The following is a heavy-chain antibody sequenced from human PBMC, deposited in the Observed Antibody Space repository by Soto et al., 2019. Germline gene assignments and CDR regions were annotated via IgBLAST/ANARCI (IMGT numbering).Heavy chain of an antibody. CDR3: AHRVLRTVFGLVTSTAIYFDF. D-gene: IGHD3-3*01. Sequence: QLTLNESGPTQVKPRQTLTLTCTFSGFSLTTSGVGVGWIRQSPGKAPEWLALIYWDDDKRYSPSLKSRLTIPKDTSKNQVVLTMADLDPADTATYYCAHRVLRTVFGLVTSTAIYFDFWGQGTPVAVSS. CDR1: GFSLTTSGVG. CDR2: IYWDDDK. J-gene: IGHJ4*02. V-gene: IGHV2-5*02.